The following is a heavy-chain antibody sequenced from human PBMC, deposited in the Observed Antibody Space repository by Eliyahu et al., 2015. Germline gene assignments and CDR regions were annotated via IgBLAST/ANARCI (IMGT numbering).Heavy chain of an antibody. Sequence: QLQLQESGPGLVKPSETLSLTCTVXGGSISSSXXYWGWIRXPPGKGLECIGSXYYSGSTXYNPSLKSRVTISVDTSKNQFSLKLSSVTAADTAVYYCARQGGKEWLFLNWGQGTLVTVSS. D-gene: IGHD3-3*01. J-gene: IGHJ4*02. V-gene: IGHV4-39*01. CDR2: XYYSGST. CDR1: GGSISSSXXY. CDR3: ARQGGKEWLFLN.